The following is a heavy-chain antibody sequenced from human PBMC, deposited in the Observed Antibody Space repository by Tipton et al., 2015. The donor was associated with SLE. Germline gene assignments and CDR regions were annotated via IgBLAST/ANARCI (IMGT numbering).Heavy chain of an antibody. V-gene: IGHV1-8*01. CDR1: GYSFTRYD. D-gene: IGHD3-16*01. Sequence: QLVQSGPEVKKPGASVKVSCKASGYSFTRYDINWVRQATGKGLEWMGWMNARSGNTGYAQKFQGRVTMTRDTSISTAYMELSSLRSDDTAVYYCARDPAPAGDRLDFWGQGTLVIVSS. J-gene: IGHJ4*02. CDR3: ARDPAPAGDRLDF. CDR2: MNARSGNT.